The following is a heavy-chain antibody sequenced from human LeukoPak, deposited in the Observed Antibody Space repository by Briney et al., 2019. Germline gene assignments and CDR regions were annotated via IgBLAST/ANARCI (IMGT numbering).Heavy chain of an antibody. J-gene: IGHJ4*02. CDR3: ARDLYQWYFDY. Sequence: PGGSLRLSCAASGFTFITYAMSWVRQAPGKGLEWVSGISGSGGSTYYADSVRGRFTISRDNSKNTLYLQMNSLGADDTAVYYCARDLYQWYFDYWGQGTLVTVSS. CDR1: GFTFITYA. D-gene: IGHD6-19*01. V-gene: IGHV3-23*01. CDR2: ISGSGGST.